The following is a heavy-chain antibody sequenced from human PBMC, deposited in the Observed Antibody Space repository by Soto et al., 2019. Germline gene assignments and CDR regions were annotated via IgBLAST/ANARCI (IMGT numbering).Heavy chain of an antibody. J-gene: IGHJ6*02. D-gene: IGHD3-10*01. Sequence: QVKLVESGGGVVQPGRSLRLSCAASGFTFSSYGMHWVRQAPGKGLEWVAVISYDGSNKYYADSVKGRFTISRDNSKNTLYLQMNSLRAEDTAVYYCAKSPMDPLDYRYGMDVWGQGTTVTVSS. CDR2: ISYDGSNK. CDR3: AKSPMDPLDYRYGMDV. CDR1: GFTFSSYG. V-gene: IGHV3-30*18.